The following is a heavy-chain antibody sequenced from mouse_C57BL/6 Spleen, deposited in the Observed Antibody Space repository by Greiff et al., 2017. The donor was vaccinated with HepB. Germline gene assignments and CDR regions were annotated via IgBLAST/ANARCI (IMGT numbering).Heavy chain of an antibody. Sequence: QVQLQQSGAELVKPGASVKISCKASGYAFSSYWMNWVKQRPGKGLEWIGQIYPGDGDTNYNGKFKGKATLTADKSSSTAYMQLSSLTSEDSAVYFCARPSYGSSSAWFAYWGQGTLVTVSA. V-gene: IGHV1-80*01. CDR3: ARPSYGSSSAWFAY. CDR1: GYAFSSYW. J-gene: IGHJ3*01. D-gene: IGHD1-1*01. CDR2: IYPGDGDT.